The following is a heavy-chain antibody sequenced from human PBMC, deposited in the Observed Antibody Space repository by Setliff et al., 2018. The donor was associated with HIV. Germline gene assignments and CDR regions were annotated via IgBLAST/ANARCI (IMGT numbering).Heavy chain of an antibody. V-gene: IGHV4-59*11. CDR1: RDSINGHW. CDR2: IHYSGIT. Sequence: PSETLSLTCTVSRDSINGHWWSWIRQPPGKGLEWTGSIHYSGITHYNPSLKSRLTMSVDTSKNQVSLKLTSVTAADTAMYYCARYKCINFACVGFDIWGQGTVVTVSS. J-gene: IGHJ3*02. CDR3: ARYKCINFACVGFDI. D-gene: IGHD3-9*01.